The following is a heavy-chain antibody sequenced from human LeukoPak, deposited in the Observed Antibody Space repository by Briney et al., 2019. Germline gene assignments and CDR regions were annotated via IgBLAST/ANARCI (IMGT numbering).Heavy chain of an antibody. CDR3: ARVRYDSSGGSDGTYYYYGMDV. Sequence: SVKVSCKASGGTFSSYAISWVRQAPGQGLEWMGGIIPIFGTANYAQKFQGRVTVTADESTSTAYMELSSLRSEDTAVYYCARVRYDSSGGSDGTYYYYGMDVWGQGTTVTVSS. J-gene: IGHJ6*02. D-gene: IGHD3-22*01. CDR1: GGTFSSYA. V-gene: IGHV1-69*13. CDR2: IIPIFGTA.